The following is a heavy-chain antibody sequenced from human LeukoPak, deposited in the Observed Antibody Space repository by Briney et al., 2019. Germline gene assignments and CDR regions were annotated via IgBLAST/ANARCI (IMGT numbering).Heavy chain of an antibody. J-gene: IGHJ4*02. Sequence: PGGSLRLSCAASGFTFSSYWMHWVRQAPGKGLVWVSHINSDGTFTTYADSVKGRFTISRDNAKNSLYLQMNSLRAEDTAVYYCARGGGWVNYWGQGTLVTVSS. CDR1: GFTFSSYW. D-gene: IGHD6-19*01. CDR2: INSDGTFT. V-gene: IGHV3-74*01. CDR3: ARGGGWVNY.